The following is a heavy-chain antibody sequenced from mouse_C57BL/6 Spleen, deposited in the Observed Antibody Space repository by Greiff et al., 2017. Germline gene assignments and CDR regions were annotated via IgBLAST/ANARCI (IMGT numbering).Heavy chain of an antibody. CDR3: ARLYDGSSFAY. J-gene: IGHJ3*01. D-gene: IGHD1-1*01. CDR1: GFTFSDYG. CDR2: ISSGSSTI. V-gene: IGHV5-17*01. Sequence: EVMLVESGGGLVKPGGSLKLSCAASGFTFSDYGMHWVRQAPEKGLEWVAYISSGSSTIYYADTLKGRCTITRDNAKNTLFLQMTSLRSEDTAMYYCARLYDGSSFAYWGQGTLVTVSA.